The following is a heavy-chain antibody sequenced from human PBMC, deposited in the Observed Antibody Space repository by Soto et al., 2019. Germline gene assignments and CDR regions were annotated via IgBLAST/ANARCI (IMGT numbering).Heavy chain of an antibody. V-gene: IGHV2-5*02. CDR1: GFSLSTSEVG. Sequence: QITLKESGPTLVKPTQTLTLTCTFSGFSLSTSEVGVSWIRQPPGKGLEWLALIYWDGDEEYSPNLRSRLTITKDTSKNQVVLIMTNVDPGDTAPYYCAHGSGWLSDYWGQGTRVTVSS. J-gene: IGHJ4*02. D-gene: IGHD6-19*01. CDR3: AHGSGWLSDY. CDR2: IYWDGDE.